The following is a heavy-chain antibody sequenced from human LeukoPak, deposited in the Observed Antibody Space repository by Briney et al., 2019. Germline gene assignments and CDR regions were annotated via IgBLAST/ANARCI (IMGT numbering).Heavy chain of an antibody. V-gene: IGHV4-34*01. CDR1: GGSFSGYY. J-gene: IGHJ4*02. Sequence: SETLSLTCAVYGGSFSGYYWSWIRQPPGKGLEWIGEINHSGSTNYSPSLKSRVTISVDTSKNQFSLKLSSVTAADTAVYYCARAARYCSSTSCYDFDYWGQGTLVTVSS. CDR3: ARAARYCSSTSCYDFDY. CDR2: INHSGST. D-gene: IGHD2-2*01.